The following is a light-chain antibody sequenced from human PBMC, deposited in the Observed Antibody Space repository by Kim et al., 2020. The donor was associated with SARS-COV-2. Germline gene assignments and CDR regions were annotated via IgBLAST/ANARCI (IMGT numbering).Light chain of an antibody. V-gene: IGLV3-19*01. CDR2: GKN. CDR3: NSRDSSGNHLV. CDR1: SLRSYS. J-gene: IGLJ2*01. Sequence: LATTVTITFQGDSLRSYSARWYQQKPGQAPVLVIYGKNNRPSGIPDRFSGSSSGNTASLTITGAQAEDEADYYCNSRDSSGNHLVFGGGTKVTVL.